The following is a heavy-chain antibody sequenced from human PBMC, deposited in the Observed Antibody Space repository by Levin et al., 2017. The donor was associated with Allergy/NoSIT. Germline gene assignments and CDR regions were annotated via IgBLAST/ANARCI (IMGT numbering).Heavy chain of an antibody. J-gene: IGHJ4*02. CDR1: GFTFNDFH. Sequence: PGESLKISCKASGFTFNDFHMHWVRQAPGQGLEWMAWINFKNGDTNYAPSFQGRIALTRDTSIKTAFMELSSLTSDDTAVYYCASTVLISNIGRGYWGQGTLVTVSS. V-gene: IGHV1-2*02. CDR3: ASTVLISNIGRGY. CDR2: INFKNGDT. D-gene: IGHD2/OR15-2a*01.